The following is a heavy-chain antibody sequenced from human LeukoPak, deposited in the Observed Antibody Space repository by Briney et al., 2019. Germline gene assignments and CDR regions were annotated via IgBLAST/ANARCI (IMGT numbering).Heavy chain of an antibody. CDR1: GFTFSNSW. Sequence: GGSLRLSCAASGFTFSNSWMSWVRQAPGKGLEWVATIKPDGSAQYYVDSVKGRFTISRDNAKNSLFLQINSLRAEDTAVYYCARDRVVRPPYYYYMDVWGKGTTVTVSS. D-gene: IGHD3-10*02. J-gene: IGHJ6*03. CDR3: ARDRVVRPPYYYYMDV. CDR2: IKPDGSAQ. V-gene: IGHV3-7*01.